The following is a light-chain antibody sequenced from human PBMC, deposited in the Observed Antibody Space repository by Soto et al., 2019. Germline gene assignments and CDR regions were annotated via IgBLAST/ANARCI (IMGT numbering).Light chain of an antibody. CDR3: QAWDSSTYVV. J-gene: IGLJ2*01. Sequence: SYELTQPPSVSVSPGQTASITCSGDKLGDKYACWYQQKPGQSPVLVIYQDSKRPSGIPERFSGSNSGNAATLPISGTQAMDEADYYCQAWDSSTYVVVGGGTKVTVL. CDR1: KLGDKY. CDR2: QDS. V-gene: IGLV3-1*01.